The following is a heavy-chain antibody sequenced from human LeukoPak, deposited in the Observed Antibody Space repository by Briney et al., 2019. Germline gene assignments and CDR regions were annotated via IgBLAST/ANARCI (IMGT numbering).Heavy chain of an antibody. CDR3: ARHSSRESFYDFDS. D-gene: IGHD3-16*01. CDR1: GGTFSSYA. V-gene: IGHV1-69*04. Sequence: GASVKVSCKASGGTFSSYAISWVRQAPGQGLEWMGRIIPMLGIPNYAQKFQGRVTFTADRSTNTAYMALSSLRSEDTAVYYCARHSSRESFYDFDSWGQGALIIVSS. J-gene: IGHJ4*02. CDR2: IIPMLGIP.